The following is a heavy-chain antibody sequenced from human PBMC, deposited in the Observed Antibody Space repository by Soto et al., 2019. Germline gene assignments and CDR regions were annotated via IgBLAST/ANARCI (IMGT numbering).Heavy chain of an antibody. Sequence: DVQLVESGGGLVQPGGSLRLSCAASGFSFSDHYMDWVRQAPGKGLEWVGRTRNKAEKYTTEYAASVKGRFTISRDDSTMSLFLQMHSLSTEDTAVYYCVSFTSGVVHWGQGTLVTVSS. D-gene: IGHD3-3*01. CDR3: VSFTSGVVH. CDR2: TRNKAEKYTT. J-gene: IGHJ4*02. V-gene: IGHV3-72*01. CDR1: GFSFSDHY.